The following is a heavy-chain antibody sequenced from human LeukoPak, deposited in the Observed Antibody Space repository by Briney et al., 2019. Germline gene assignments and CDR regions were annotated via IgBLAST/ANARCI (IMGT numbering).Heavy chain of an antibody. D-gene: IGHD1-26*01. CDR2: IYHSGST. CDR3: ARDGGGSWDYFDY. V-gene: IGHV4-30-2*01. Sequence: PSQTLSLTCAVSGGSISSGGYSWSWIRQPPGKGLEWIGYIYHSGSTYYNPSLKSRVTISVDRSKNQFSLKLSSVTAADTAVYYCARDGGGSWDYFDYWGQGTLVTVSS. CDR1: GGSISSGGYS. J-gene: IGHJ4*02.